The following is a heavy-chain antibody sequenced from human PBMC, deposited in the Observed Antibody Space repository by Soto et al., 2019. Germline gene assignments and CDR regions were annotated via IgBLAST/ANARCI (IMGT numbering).Heavy chain of an antibody. J-gene: IGHJ4*02. D-gene: IGHD3-3*02. CDR3: ARYIRDAGTFYFDY. V-gene: IGHV4-59*02. CDR1: GGSVSGYY. CDR2: IHYSGST. Sequence: SETLSLTCTVSGGSVSGYYWSWIRQPPGKGLEWFGYIHYSGSTNYNPSLESRVTMSADTSKNQFSLKLSSVTAADTAVYYCARYIRDAGTFYFDYWGQGTLVTVSS.